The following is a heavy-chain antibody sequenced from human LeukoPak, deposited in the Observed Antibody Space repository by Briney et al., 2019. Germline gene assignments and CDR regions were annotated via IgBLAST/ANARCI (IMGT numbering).Heavy chain of an antibody. CDR3: AKESGKFDY. Sequence: PGGSLRLSCVDSGINFADYAMHWVRQPPGKGLEWVSLISADGGSTFSADSVKGRFSISRDNSKNSLYLQMNSLRSEDTAMYYCAKESGKFDYWGQGTLVAVSS. J-gene: IGHJ4*02. CDR1: GINFADYA. CDR2: ISADGGST. V-gene: IGHV3-43*02.